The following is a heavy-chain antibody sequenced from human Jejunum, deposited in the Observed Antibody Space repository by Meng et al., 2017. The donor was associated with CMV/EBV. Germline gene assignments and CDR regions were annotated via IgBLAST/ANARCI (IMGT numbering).Heavy chain of an antibody. D-gene: IGHD3-22*01. CDR1: LTACRLA. CDR3: AHSRPDSGIYYSSGAFDY. J-gene: IGHJ4*02. Sequence: LTACRLAGDWLRPPPHKPLECLALIYFVYAKRYSPSLNTRLTITNDTSKNQAVLTTTHMDPVDTATYSCAHSRPDSGIYYSSGAFDYWGQGTLVTVSS. V-gene: IGHV2-5*02. CDR2: IYFVYAK.